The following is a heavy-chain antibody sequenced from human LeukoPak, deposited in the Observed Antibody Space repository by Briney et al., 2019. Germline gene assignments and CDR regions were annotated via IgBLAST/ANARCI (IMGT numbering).Heavy chain of an antibody. V-gene: IGHV3-33*01. CDR1: GFTFSSCG. CDR3: ARDKLDSSSWYYFDY. D-gene: IGHD6-13*01. Sequence: GGSLRLSCAASGFTFSSCGMHWVRQAPGKGLEWVAVIWYDGSNKYYADSVKGRFTISRDNSKNTLYLQMNSLRAEDTAVYYCARDKLDSSSWYYFDYWGQGTLVTVSS. CDR2: IWYDGSNK. J-gene: IGHJ4*02.